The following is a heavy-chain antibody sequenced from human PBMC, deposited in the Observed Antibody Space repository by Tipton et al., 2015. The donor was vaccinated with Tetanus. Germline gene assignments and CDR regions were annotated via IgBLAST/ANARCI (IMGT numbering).Heavy chain of an antibody. CDR1: GDSISSNTYY. CDR2: MFYSGRT. J-gene: IGHJ4*02. D-gene: IGHD1-1*01. Sequence: GLVKPSETLSLSCSVTGDSISSNTYYWGWIRQSPGKGLEWIGSMFYSGRTYYNPSLRSRITISIDTPKNQFSLQLTSVTAADTALYYCARGLDQYKSGNYWGQGTLVTVSS. CDR3: ARGLDQYKSGNY. V-gene: IGHV4-39*01.